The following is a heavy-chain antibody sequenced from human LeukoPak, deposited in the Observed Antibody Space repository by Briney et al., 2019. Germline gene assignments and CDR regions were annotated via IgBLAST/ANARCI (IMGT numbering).Heavy chain of an antibody. CDR2: ISAYNGNT. V-gene: IGHV1-18*01. CDR1: GYTFTSYG. Sequence: ASVKVSCKASGYTFTSYGISWVRQAPGQGLEWMGWISAYNGNTNYAQKLQGRVTMTTDTSTSTAYMELRSLRSDDTAVYYCARDQELVGALGAFDIWGQGTMVTVSS. CDR3: ARDQELVGALGAFDI. D-gene: IGHD1-26*01. J-gene: IGHJ3*02.